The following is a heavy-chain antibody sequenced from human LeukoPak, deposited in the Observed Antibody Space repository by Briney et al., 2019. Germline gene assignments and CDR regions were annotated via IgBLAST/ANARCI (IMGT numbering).Heavy chain of an antibody. CDR1: GFTFSSYG. D-gene: IGHD1-14*01. CDR3: PPLPTGRNYYGMDV. CDR2: ISGSGGST. V-gene: IGHV3-23*01. J-gene: IGHJ6*02. Sequence: GGSLRLSCAASGFTFSSYGMSWVRQAPGKGLEWVSAISGSGGSTYYADSVKGRFTISRDNSKNTLYLQMNSLRAEDTAVYYCPPLPTGRNYYGMDVWGQGTTVTVSS.